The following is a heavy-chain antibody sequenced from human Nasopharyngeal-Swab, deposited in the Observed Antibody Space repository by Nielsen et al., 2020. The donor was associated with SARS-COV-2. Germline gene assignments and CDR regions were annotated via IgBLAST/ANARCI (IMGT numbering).Heavy chain of an antibody. CDR2: IDWDDDK. Sequence: SGPTLVKPTQTLSLTCTFSGFSLSTSGMCVSWIRQPPGKALEWLALIDWDDDKYYSTSLKTRLTISKDTSKNQVVLTMTNMDPVDTATYYCARTYYYDSSGYSSLDYWGQGTLVTVSS. CDR3: ARTYYYDSSGYSSLDY. CDR1: GFSLSTSGMC. V-gene: IGHV2-70*01. D-gene: IGHD3-22*01. J-gene: IGHJ4*02.